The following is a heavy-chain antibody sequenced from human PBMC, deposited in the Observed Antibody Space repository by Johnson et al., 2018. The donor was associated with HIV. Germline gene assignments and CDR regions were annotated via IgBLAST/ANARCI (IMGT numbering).Heavy chain of an antibody. V-gene: IGHV3-30*04. Sequence: QVQLVESGGGVVQPGRSLRLSCAASGFTFSSYAMHWVRQAPGKGLEWVAVIAYDESNKSYANSVKGRFTISRDNSKNTLFLQMDSLRADDTAVYYCAREGVSGSYYDAFDLWGQGTMVTVSS. CDR2: IAYDESNK. J-gene: IGHJ3*01. D-gene: IGHD1-26*01. CDR3: AREGVSGSYYDAFDL. CDR1: GFTFSSYA.